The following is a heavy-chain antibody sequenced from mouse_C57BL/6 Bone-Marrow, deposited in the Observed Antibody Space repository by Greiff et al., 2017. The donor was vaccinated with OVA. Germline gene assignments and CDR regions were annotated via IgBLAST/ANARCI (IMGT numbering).Heavy chain of an antibody. Sequence: QVQLQQSGPELVKPGASVKLSCKASGYTFTSYDINWVKQRPGQGLEWIGWIYPRDGSTKYNEKFKGKATLTVDTSSSTAYIELHSLTSEDSAVYFCARRTHYYGSSDLYYAMDYWGQGTSVTVSS. D-gene: IGHD1-1*01. CDR2: IYPRDGST. J-gene: IGHJ4*01. CDR3: ARRTHYYGSSDLYYAMDY. V-gene: IGHV1-85*01. CDR1: GYTFTSYD.